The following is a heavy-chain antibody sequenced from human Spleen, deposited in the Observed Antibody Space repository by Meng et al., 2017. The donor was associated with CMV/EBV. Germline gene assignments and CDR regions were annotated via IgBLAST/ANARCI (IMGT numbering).Heavy chain of an antibody. CDR3: ASDSYPSLEH. CDR2: ISAYNGNI. V-gene: IGHV1-18*04. J-gene: IGHJ4*02. D-gene: IGHD2-2*01. Sequence: VEVVPAGGEVKKRAASVMVSCKASGYTFTSDGITWGRQARGQGLGWMGGISAYNGNIHYAQKFEGRATMTTDTSTTAAYMKLRSLRSDDTAEFYCASDSYPSLEHWRQGTLVTVSS. CDR1: GYTFTSDG.